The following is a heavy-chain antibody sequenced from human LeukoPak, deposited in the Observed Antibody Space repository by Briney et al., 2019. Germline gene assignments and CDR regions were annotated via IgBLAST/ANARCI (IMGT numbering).Heavy chain of an antibody. J-gene: IGHJ4*02. CDR3: ARDGSGSSLGGYGY. Sequence: VASVKVSCKATGYTFSSYYINWVRQAPGQGLEWMGLIDPSNDYTRYAQKFQGRVTMTRDTSTSTVYMHLSSLRSEHSAVYYCARDGSGSSLGGYGYWGQGTLVTVSS. D-gene: IGHD6-6*01. CDR2: IDPSNDYT. CDR1: GYTFSSYY. V-gene: IGHV1-46*01.